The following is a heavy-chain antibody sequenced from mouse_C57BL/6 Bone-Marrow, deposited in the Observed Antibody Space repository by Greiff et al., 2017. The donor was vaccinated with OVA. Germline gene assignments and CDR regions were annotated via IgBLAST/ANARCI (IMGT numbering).Heavy chain of an antibody. V-gene: IGHV1-69*01. CDR1: GYTFTSYW. D-gene: IGHD4-1*01. J-gene: IGHJ2*01. CDR3: ARWDYYFDY. Sequence: VQLQQPGAELVMPGASVKLSCKASGYTFTSYWMHWVKQRPGQGLEWIGEIDPSDSYTNYNQKFQGKSTLTVDKSSSTAYMQLSSLTSEDSAVYYCARWDYYFDYWGQGTTLTVSS. CDR2: IDPSDSYT.